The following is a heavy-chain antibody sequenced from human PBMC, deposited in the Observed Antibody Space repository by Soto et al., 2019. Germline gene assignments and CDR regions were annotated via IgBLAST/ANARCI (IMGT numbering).Heavy chain of an antibody. CDR3: AREFPFYLSSDSYLDY. J-gene: IGHJ4*02. D-gene: IGHD6-19*01. V-gene: IGHV6-1*01. CDR2: TYYRSRWYN. CDR1: GDSVSGNSAA. Sequence: SQTLSLTCAISGDSVSGNSAAWNWIRQSPSRGLEWLGRTYYRSRWYNDYAVSVKSRITVTPDTAKNQFSLHLNSVTPEDTAVYDCAREFPFYLSSDSYLDYWGQGTLVTVSS.